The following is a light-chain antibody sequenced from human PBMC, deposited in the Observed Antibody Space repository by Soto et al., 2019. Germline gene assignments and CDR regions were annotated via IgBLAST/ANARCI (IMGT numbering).Light chain of an antibody. CDR3: QQDGCPLT. CDR2: GAS. CDR1: QSVSSGY. V-gene: IGKV3-20*01. J-gene: IGKJ4*01. Sequence: EIVLTQSPGTLSLSPGERATLSCRASQSVSSGYLAWYQQKPGQAPRLLIYGASSRATGIPDRFSGSGSAKVFTLTISRLEAEDVVVYCWQQDGCPLTFGGGTKVEIK.